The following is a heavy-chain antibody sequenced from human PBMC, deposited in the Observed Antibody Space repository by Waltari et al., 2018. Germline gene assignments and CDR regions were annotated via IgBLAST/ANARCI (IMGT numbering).Heavy chain of an antibody. CDR3: ARLWNGPDS. Sequence: EVQLVESGGDLVQPGGSLRVYCAAPGFTFSNHWMSWVRKVPGKGREWVANIKQDGSEQNYADSVMGQFTISRDNAKNSLYLEMNSLRPEDTAVYYCARLWNGPDSWGQGTLVTVSS. CDR2: IKQDGSEQ. J-gene: IGHJ4*02. D-gene: IGHD1-1*01. V-gene: IGHV3-7*03. CDR1: GFTFSNHW.